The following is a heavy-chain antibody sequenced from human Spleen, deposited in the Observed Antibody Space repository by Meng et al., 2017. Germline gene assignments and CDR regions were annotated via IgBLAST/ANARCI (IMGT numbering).Heavy chain of an antibody. J-gene: IGHJ4*02. D-gene: IGHD5-18*01. CDR2: INPNSGGT. CDR1: GYTFTGYY. V-gene: IGHV1-2*02. CDR3: ARDRSMFAAMAHY. Sequence: ASVKVSCKASGYTFTGYYMHWVRQAPGQGLEWMGWINPNSGGTNYAQKFQGRVTMTRDTSISTAYMELSRLISDDTAVYYCARDRSMFAAMAHYWGQGTLVTVSS.